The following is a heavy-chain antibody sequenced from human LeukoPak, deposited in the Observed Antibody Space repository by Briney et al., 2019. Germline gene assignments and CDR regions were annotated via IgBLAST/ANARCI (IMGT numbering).Heavy chain of an antibody. CDR2: INGDGSIT. Sequence: GGSLRLSCAASGFTFSTSWMNWVRQAPGKGPVWVSRINGDGSITTYADSVKGRFTISRDNPKNALSLQMNSLRAEDTAVYYCRYGSSSGDYWGQGTLVTVSS. J-gene: IGHJ4*02. D-gene: IGHD6-6*01. V-gene: IGHV3-74*01. CDR3: RYGSSSGDY. CDR1: GFTFSTSW.